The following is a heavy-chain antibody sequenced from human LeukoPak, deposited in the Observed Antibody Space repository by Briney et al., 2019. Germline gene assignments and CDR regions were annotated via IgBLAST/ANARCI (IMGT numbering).Heavy chain of an antibody. J-gene: IGHJ4*02. CDR2: INPSGGST. Sequence: AASVKLSCKASGYTLTSYYMHWVRQSPGQGLEWMGIINPSGGSTSYAQKFQGRVTMTRDTSTSTVYMELSSLRSEDTAVYYCARVESVTATLDYWGQGTLVTVSS. V-gene: IGHV1-46*01. CDR3: ARVESVTATLDY. D-gene: IGHD2-21*02. CDR1: GYTLTSYY.